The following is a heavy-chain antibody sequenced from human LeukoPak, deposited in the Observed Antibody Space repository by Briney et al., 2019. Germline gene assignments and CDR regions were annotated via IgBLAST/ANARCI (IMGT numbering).Heavy chain of an antibody. V-gene: IGHV3-64D*06. D-gene: IGHD1-1*01. J-gene: IGHJ4*02. Sequence: PGGSLRLSCSASGFTFSSYAMLWVRQAPGKGLEYVSAISSNGGSRYYADSVKGRFTISRDNSKNTLYLQMSSLRAEDTAVYYCVVQGWVFRAPTQYYFDYWGQGTLVTVSS. CDR3: VVQGWVFRAPTQYYFDY. CDR1: GFTFSSYA. CDR2: ISSNGGSR.